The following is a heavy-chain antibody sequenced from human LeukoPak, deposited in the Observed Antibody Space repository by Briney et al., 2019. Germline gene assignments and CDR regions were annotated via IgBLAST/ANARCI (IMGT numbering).Heavy chain of an antibody. Sequence: GGSLRLSCAASGFTFSSYGMNWVRQAPGKGLEWVSSISSSSSYIYYADSVKGRFTISRDNAKNSLYLQMNSLRAEDTAVYYCTRDGMVAGTADYYYYMDVWGKGTTVTVSS. CDR2: ISSSSSYI. V-gene: IGHV3-21*04. CDR1: GFTFSSYG. D-gene: IGHD6-19*01. J-gene: IGHJ6*03. CDR3: TRDGMVAGTADYYYYMDV.